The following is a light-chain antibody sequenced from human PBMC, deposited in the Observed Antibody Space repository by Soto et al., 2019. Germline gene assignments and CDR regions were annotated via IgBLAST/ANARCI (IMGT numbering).Light chain of an antibody. J-gene: IGKJ5*01. CDR3: QQSYSLPPIT. V-gene: IGKV1-39*01. CDR2: AAS. CDR1: QSINYN. Sequence: DIQMTPFPSTLSASVGDRVTITCRASQSINYNLNWYQQKPGKAPKLLIYAASSLQSGVPSRFSGSGSGTDFTLTISSLQPEDFATYFCQQSYSLPPITFGQGTRLEIK.